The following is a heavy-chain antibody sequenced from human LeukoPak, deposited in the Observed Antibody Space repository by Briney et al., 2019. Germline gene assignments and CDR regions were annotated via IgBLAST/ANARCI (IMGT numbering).Heavy chain of an antibody. J-gene: IGHJ5*02. D-gene: IGHD7-27*01. CDR2: IWYDGTNK. CDR3: ARSWGSAVTFSWFDP. CDR1: GFTFSSYG. Sequence: GGSLRLSCAASGFTFSSYGMYWVRQAPGKGLEGVAVIWYDGTNKYYADSVKGRFTISRDNSKNTLYLQMNGLRAEDTAVYYCARSWGSAVTFSWFDPWGQGTLVTVSS. V-gene: IGHV3-33*01.